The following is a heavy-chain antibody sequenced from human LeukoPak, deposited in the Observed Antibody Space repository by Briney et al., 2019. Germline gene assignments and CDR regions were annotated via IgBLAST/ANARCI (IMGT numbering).Heavy chain of an antibody. CDR2: IGASGADT. CDR3: AKRPRDSSGYYLGAFDG. Sequence: GGSLRLSCTASGLTFNTYAMTWVRQAPGKGLDWVSGIGASGADTYYADSAKGRFTVPRDNSKNTLYLQMSSLRADDTAVYFCAKRPRDSSGYYLGAFDGWGQGTTVTVSS. J-gene: IGHJ3*01. V-gene: IGHV3-23*01. D-gene: IGHD3-22*01. CDR1: GLTFNTYA.